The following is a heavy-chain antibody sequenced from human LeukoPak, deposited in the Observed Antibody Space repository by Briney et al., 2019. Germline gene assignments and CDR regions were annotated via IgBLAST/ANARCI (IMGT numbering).Heavy chain of an antibody. CDR2: IKQDGSAK. J-gene: IGHJ4*02. D-gene: IGHD2-2*01. Sequence: GGSLRLSCTASGFTFSDYWMTWVRQAPGKGLEWVANIKQDGSAKYYVDSEKGRFTISRDNDKSSLYLQMDSLRVEDTATYYCARWRGSTSERSDYWGQGTLVTVSS. CDR1: GFTFSDYW. V-gene: IGHV3-7*01. CDR3: ARWRGSTSERSDY.